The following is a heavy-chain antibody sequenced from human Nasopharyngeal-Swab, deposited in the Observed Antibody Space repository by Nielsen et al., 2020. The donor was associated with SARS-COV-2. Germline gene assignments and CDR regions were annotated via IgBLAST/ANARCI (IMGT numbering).Heavy chain of an antibody. CDR3: ARDQVPDAFDI. Sequence: GESLKISCAASGFTFSDYYMSWIRQAPGKGLEWGSYISSSGSTIYYADSVKGRFTISRDNAKNSLYLQMNSLRAEDTAVYYCARDQVPDAFDIWGQGTMVTVSS. CDR2: ISSSGSTI. CDR1: GFTFSDYY. J-gene: IGHJ3*02. V-gene: IGHV3-11*04.